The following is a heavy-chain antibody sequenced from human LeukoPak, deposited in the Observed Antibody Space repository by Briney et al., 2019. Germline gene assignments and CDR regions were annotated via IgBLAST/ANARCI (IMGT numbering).Heavy chain of an antibody. D-gene: IGHD3-9*01. CDR2: IRTDGVTT. J-gene: IGHJ4*02. CDR1: GFIFSHHG. Sequence: GGSLRLSCAASGFIFSHHGMNWVRQAPGKGLEWVSGIRTDGVTTYYADSVKGRFIISRDNSKNTLYLQMNSLKTEDTALYYCAKDRRRDDVLTGSFSDWGQGTLVTVSS. V-gene: IGHV3-23*01. CDR3: AKDRRRDDVLTGSFSD.